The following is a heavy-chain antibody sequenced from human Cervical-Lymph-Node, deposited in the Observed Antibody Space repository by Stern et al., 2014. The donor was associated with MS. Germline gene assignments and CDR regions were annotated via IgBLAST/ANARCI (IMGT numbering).Heavy chain of an antibody. CDR1: GFTFSDYA. D-gene: IGHD6-19*01. Sequence: VHLVESGGGVVQPGRSLRLSCAASGFTFSDYAMHWVRQAPGKGLEWVAVIWDDGSTKCHAGSVKGRFTLSSDTSKHTLHLQMNSLRAEDTAVYSCARDSPYPSGWDYWGQGPLVTVPS. V-gene: IGHV3-33*01. J-gene: IGHJ4*02. CDR2: IWDDGSTK. CDR3: ARDSPYPSGWDY.